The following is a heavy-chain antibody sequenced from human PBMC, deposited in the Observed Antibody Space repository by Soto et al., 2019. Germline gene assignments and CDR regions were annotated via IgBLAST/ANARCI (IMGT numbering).Heavy chain of an antibody. CDR3: ARVAYCGGDCYSTNFDY. J-gene: IGHJ4*02. CDR2: INSDGSST. D-gene: IGHD2-21*02. V-gene: IGHV3-74*01. Sequence: GGSLRLSCAASGFTFSSYWMHWVRQAPGKGLVWVSRINSDGSSTSYADSVKGRFTISRDNAKNTLYLQMNSLRAEDTAVYYCARVAYCGGDCYSTNFDYWGQGTLVTVSS. CDR1: GFTFSSYW.